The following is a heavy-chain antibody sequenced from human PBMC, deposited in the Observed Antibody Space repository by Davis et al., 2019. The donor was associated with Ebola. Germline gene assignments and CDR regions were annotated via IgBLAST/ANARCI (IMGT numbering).Heavy chain of an antibody. V-gene: IGHV3-7*03. D-gene: IGHD3-10*01. CDR2: IKQDGSEK. CDR3: AREGLLWFGELPYGMDV. J-gene: IGHJ6*02. CDR1: GFTFSSYW. Sequence: GGSLRLSCAASGFTFSSYWMSWVRQAPGKGLEWVANIKQDGSEKYYVDSVKGRFTISRDNAKNSLYLQMNSLRAEDTAVYYCAREGLLWFGELPYGMDVWGQGTTVTVSS.